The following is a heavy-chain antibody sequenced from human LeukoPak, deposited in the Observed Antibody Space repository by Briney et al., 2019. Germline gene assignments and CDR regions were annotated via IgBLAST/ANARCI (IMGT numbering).Heavy chain of an antibody. V-gene: IGHV4-39*07. CDR3: ARGRPGIAAAGTFDY. D-gene: IGHD6-13*01. Sequence: SETLSLTCTVSGGSISGSSYYWSWIRQPPGKGLEWIGEINHSGSTNYNPSLKSRVTISVDTSKNQFSLKLSSVTAADTAVYYCARGRPGIAAAGTFDYWGQGTLVTVSS. CDR2: INHSGST. J-gene: IGHJ4*02. CDR1: GGSISGSSYY.